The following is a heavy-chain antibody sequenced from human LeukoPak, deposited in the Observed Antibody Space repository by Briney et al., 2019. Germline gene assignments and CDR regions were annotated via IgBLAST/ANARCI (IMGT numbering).Heavy chain of an antibody. CDR2: IYSGGST. V-gene: IGHV3-53*01. CDR3: ARLYYDSSSDAFDI. J-gene: IGHJ3*02. Sequence: GGSLRLSCAASGFIFSSYAIHWVRQAPGKGLEWVSVIYSGGSTYYADSVKGRFTISRDNSKNTLYLQMNGLRAEDTAVYYCARLYYDSSSDAFDIWGQGTMVTVSS. D-gene: IGHD3-22*01. CDR1: GFIFSSYA.